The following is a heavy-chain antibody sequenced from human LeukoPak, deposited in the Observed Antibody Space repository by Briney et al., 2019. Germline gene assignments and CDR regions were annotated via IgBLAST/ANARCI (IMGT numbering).Heavy chain of an antibody. CDR1: GYSISSGYF. Sequence: SETLSLTCTVSGYSISSGYFWGWIRQPPGKGLEWIGGIYYSGSTYYNPSLKSRVTISVDTSKNQFSLKLSSVTAADTAVYYCARDPSVYYYYMDVWGKGTTVTVSS. CDR2: IYYSGST. CDR3: ARDPSVYYYYMDV. J-gene: IGHJ6*03. V-gene: IGHV4-38-2*02.